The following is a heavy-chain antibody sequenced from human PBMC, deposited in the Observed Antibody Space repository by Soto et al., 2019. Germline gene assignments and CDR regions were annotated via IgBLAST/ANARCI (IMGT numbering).Heavy chain of an antibody. Sequence: QVQLVQSGAEVKKPGASVKVSCKAAGYTFTNYDISWVRQATGQGLEWMGWMNPGSGNTGYARKFQRRVTMTRNLSISTAYMELRRLLSDDTAIYYCARRASSGSLTWFDRWGQGTLVTVSS. D-gene: IGHD3-10*01. CDR2: MNPGSGNT. CDR1: GYTFTNYD. CDR3: ARRASSGSLTWFDR. J-gene: IGHJ5*02. V-gene: IGHV1-8*01.